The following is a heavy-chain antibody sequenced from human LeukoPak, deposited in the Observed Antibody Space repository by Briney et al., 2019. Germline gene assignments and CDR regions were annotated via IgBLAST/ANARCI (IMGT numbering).Heavy chain of an antibody. Sequence: GGSLRLSCAASGFTFSSYTMNWVRQAPGKGLEWVSSISGSSTYIYYADSVKGRFTISRDNAKNSLYLQMNSLRAEDTAVYYCARGSSSFFDYWGQGTLVTVSS. J-gene: IGHJ4*02. CDR3: ARGSSSFFDY. CDR2: ISGSSTYI. V-gene: IGHV3-21*01. D-gene: IGHD6-13*01. CDR1: GFTFSSYT.